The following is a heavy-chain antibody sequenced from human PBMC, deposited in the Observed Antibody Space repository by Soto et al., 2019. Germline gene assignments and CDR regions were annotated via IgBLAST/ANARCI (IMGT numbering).Heavy chain of an antibody. D-gene: IGHD5-12*01. CDR1: GGTFSIYP. CDR3: ARGNHRWLQLWYFDL. CDR2: ILPIFGTV. V-gene: IGHV1-69*12. J-gene: IGHJ2*01. Sequence: QVQLVQSGAEVKKPGSSVKVSCKASGGTFSIYPISWVRQAPGQGFEWMGGILPIFGTVNYAQKFQGRVTITEDETTSTAYMEPSRLRSEDTAVYYCARGNHRWLQLWYFDLWGRGTLGTVSS.